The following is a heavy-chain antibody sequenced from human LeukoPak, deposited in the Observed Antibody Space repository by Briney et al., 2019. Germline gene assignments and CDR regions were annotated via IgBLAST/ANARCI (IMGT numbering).Heavy chain of an antibody. V-gene: IGHV3-21*01. J-gene: IGHJ4*02. CDR2: ISSSSSYI. D-gene: IGHD6-13*01. CDR1: GFTFSSYS. CDR3: ARGRGGAIVAAGSPDY. Sequence: GGSLRLSCAASGFTFSSYSMNWVRQAPGKGLECVSSISSSSSYIYYADSVKGRFTISRDNAKNSLYLQMNSLRAEDTAVYYCARGRGGAIVAAGSPDYWGQGTLVTVSS.